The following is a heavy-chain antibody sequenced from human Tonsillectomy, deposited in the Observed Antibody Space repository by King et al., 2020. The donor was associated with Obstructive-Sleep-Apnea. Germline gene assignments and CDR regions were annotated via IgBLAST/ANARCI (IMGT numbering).Heavy chain of an antibody. D-gene: IGHD2-15*01. CDR1: GGSISSSNW. CDR3: ARDSGGDCSGGSCYSRGGYDY. Sequence: VQLQESGPGLVKPSGTLSLTCAVSGGSISSSNWWSWVRQPPGKGLEWIGEIYHSGTTNYNPSLKSRVTISADKSKNQFSLELRSVTAADTAVYYCARDSGGDCSGGSCYSRGGYDYWGQGTLVTVSS. V-gene: IGHV4-4*02. J-gene: IGHJ4*02. CDR2: IYHSGTT.